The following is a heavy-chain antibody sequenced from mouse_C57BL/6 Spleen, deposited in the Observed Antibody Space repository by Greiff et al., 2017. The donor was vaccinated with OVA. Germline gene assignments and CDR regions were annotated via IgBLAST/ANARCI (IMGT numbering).Heavy chain of an antibody. CDR2: IGPGSGST. CDR3: ARSGAYYGNYYAMDY. Sequence: VKLMESGAELVKPGASVKISCKASGYTFTDYYINWVKQRPGQGLEWIGKIGPGSGSTYYNEKFKGKATLTADKSSSTAYMRLSSLTSEDSAVYFCARSGAYYGNYYAMDYWGQGTSVTVPS. V-gene: IGHV1-77*01. J-gene: IGHJ4*01. CDR1: GYTFTDYY. D-gene: IGHD2-10*01.